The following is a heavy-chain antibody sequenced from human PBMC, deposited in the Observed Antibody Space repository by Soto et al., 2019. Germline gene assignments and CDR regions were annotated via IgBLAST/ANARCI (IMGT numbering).Heavy chain of an antibody. V-gene: IGHV1-69*12. CDR2: IIPIFGTT. CDR3: ARGIVTGSEYNYYYYGMDV. D-gene: IGHD1-1*01. CDR1: GGTFNSYA. Sequence: QVQLVQSGAEVKMPGSSVKVSCKASGGTFNSYAIDWVRQAPGQGLEWMGGIIPIFGTTNYPQKLQGRGKLTADESTRTAYMELSTLRSEDTAVYYCARGIVTGSEYNYYYYGMDVWGQGTTVTVSS. J-gene: IGHJ6*02.